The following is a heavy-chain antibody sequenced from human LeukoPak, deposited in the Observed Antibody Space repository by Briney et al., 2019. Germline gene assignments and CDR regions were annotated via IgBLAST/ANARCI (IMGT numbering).Heavy chain of an antibody. Sequence: PSETLSLTCTVSGDSISTYYWSWIRQPPGKGLEWIGYIYYRVTSDYNPSLKSRVTMSVDMSTRQISLKLSSVTAADTAVYCCARAVGGDGSGSLWGPGTLVTVSS. CDR1: GDSISTYY. CDR2: IYYRVTS. CDR3: ARAVGGDGSGSL. V-gene: IGHV4-59*01. J-gene: IGHJ4*02. D-gene: IGHD3-10*01.